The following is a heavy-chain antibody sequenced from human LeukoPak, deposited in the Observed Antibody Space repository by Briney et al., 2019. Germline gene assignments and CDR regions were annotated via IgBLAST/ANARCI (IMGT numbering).Heavy chain of an antibody. CDR1: GGSFSGYY. CDR3: AREGLLQYSSSWYYFDY. CDR2: INHSGST. Sequence: SETLSLTCAVYGGSFSGYYWSWIRQPPGKGLEWIGEINHSGSTNYNPSLKSRVTISVDTSKNQFSLKLSSVTAADTAVYYCAREGLLQYSSSWYYFDYWGQGTLVTVSS. V-gene: IGHV4-34*01. J-gene: IGHJ4*02. D-gene: IGHD6-13*01.